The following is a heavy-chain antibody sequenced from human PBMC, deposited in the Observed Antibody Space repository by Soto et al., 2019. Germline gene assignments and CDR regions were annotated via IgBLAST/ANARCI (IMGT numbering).Heavy chain of an antibody. CDR2: INPSGGST. J-gene: IGHJ5*02. CDR1: GYTFTSYY. Sequence: QVQLVQSGAEVKKPGASVKVSCKASGYTFTSYYMHWVRQAPGQGLEWMGIINPSGGSTSYAQKLQGRVTRSREKSTSTGYMELSSLRSEDTAVYYCARESRGDGRCPYNWFDPWGQGTLVTVSS. CDR3: ARESRGDGRCPYNWFDP. V-gene: IGHV1-46*01. D-gene: IGHD3-16*01.